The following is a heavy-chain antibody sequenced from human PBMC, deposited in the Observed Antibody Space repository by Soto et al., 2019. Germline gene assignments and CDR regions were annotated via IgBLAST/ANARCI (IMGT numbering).Heavy chain of an antibody. D-gene: IGHD5-18*01. V-gene: IGHV3-30-3*01. J-gene: IGHJ4*02. CDR1: GFTFSSYP. CDR3: ARWNVQHDSYGYF. Sequence: LRLSCAASGFTFSSYPMHWLRQAPGKGLEWVAVLSYDGSDKYYADSVKGRFSISRDNSQNTLYLQMNSLRAEDTAVYYCARWNVQHDSYGYFWGQGTLVTVSS. CDR2: LSYDGSDK.